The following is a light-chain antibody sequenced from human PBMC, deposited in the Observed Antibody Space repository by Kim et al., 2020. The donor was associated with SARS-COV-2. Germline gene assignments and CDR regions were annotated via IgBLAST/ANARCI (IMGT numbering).Light chain of an antibody. CDR3: QQLKSDPLT. J-gene: IGKJ4*01. CDR1: QGISSY. Sequence: ASVGERVTPPCRASQGISSYFAWYQKKPGKAPKHLIYAASTLQSGVPSRFSGGGAGTEFTLTLSSAQTEDFATYYCQQLKSDPLTFCGRTKVGIK. CDR2: AAS. V-gene: IGKV1-9*01.